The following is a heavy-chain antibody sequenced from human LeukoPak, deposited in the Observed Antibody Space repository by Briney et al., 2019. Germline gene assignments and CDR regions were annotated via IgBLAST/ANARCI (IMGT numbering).Heavy chain of an antibody. CDR3: ARHAGSEFDY. D-gene: IGHD6-13*01. J-gene: IGHJ4*02. Sequence: SETLSLTCTVSGGSISSYYWSWIRQPPAKGLEWIGYIYTSGSTNYNPSLKSRVPISVDTSKNQFSLKLSSVTAADTAVYYCARHAGSEFDYWGQGTLVTVSS. CDR2: IYTSGST. CDR1: GGSISSYY. V-gene: IGHV4-4*09.